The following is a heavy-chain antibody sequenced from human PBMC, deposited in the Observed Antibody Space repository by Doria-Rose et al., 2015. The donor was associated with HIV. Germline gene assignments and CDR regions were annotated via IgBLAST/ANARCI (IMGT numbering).Heavy chain of an antibody. V-gene: IGHV4-34*01. J-gene: IGHJ1*01. CDR2: ITHGGST. CDR3: ARGPSDFGDYVAFQH. Sequence: RQSPGKGLEWIGAITHGGSTNYNPSLKSRVTISLDMSKNQFSLKVTSVTAADTAVYYCARGPSDFGDYVAFQHWGQGTLVTVSS. D-gene: IGHD4-17*01.